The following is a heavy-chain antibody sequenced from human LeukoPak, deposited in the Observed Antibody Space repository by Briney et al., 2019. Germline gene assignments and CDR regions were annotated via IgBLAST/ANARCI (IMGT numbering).Heavy chain of an antibody. CDR2: ISGTSSTK. J-gene: IGHJ4*02. CDR1: GFTFSSHS. CDR3: ARDSDYYFDY. Sequence: PGGSLRLSCAGTGFTFSSHSMNWVRQAPGKGLEWVSYISGTSSTKYYADSVKGRFTISRDNGKNSLYLQMNSLRAEDTAVYYCARDSDYYFDYWAQGTLVTVSS. D-gene: IGHD3-10*01. V-gene: IGHV3-48*01.